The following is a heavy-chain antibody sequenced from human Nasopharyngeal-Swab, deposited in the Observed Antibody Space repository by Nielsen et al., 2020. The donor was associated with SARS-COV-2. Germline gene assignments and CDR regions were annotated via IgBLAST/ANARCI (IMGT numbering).Heavy chain of an antibody. J-gene: IGHJ6*02. V-gene: IGHV1-46*01. Sequence: ASVKVSCKASGYTFTSYYMHWVRQAPGQGLEWMGIINPSGGSTSCAQKFQGRVTMTRDTSTSTVYMELSSLRSEDTAVYYCARGVRFLEWLLNYYYYGMDVWGQGTTVTVSS. CDR1: GYTFTSYY. CDR2: INPSGGST. D-gene: IGHD3-3*01. CDR3: ARGVRFLEWLLNYYYYGMDV.